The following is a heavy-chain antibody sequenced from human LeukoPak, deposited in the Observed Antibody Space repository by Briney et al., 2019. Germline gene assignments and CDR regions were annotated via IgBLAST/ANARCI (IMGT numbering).Heavy chain of an antibody. D-gene: IGHD3-10*01. CDR3: VKVTYGSGSYLTSWFDP. CDR2: IRYDGSDK. J-gene: IGHJ5*02. V-gene: IGHV3-30*02. Sequence: PGRSQRLSCAASGFTFSSYGIHWVRQAPGKGLEWVAFIRYDGSDKYYADSVKGRFTISRDNSNNTLYLQMNSLRPEDTAVYYCVKVTYGSGSYLTSWFDPWGQGTLVTVSS. CDR1: GFTFSSYG.